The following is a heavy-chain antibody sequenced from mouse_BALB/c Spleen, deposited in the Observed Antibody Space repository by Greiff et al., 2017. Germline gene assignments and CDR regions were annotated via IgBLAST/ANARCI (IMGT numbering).Heavy chain of an antibody. CDR3: ARSYRSYAMDY. D-gene: IGHD2-14*01. Sequence: EVHLVESGGGLVQPGGSRKLSCAASGFTFSSFGMHWVRQAPEKGLEWVAYISSGSSTIYYADTVKGRFTISRDNPKNTLFLQMTSLRSEDTAMYYCARSYRSYAMDYWGQGTSVTVSS. J-gene: IGHJ4*01. CDR2: ISSGSSTI. V-gene: IGHV5-17*02. CDR1: GFTFSSFG.